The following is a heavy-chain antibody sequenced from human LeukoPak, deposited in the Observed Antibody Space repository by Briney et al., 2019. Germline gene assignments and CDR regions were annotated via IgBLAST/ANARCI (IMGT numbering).Heavy chain of an antibody. V-gene: IGHV3-21*01. CDR3: ARGGMTTVGDFDY. D-gene: IGHD4-11*01. CDR1: GFTFSNAW. J-gene: IGHJ4*02. Sequence: GGSLRLSCAASGFTFSNAWMSWVRQAPGKGLEWVSSISSSSSYIYYADSVKGRFTISRDNAKNSLYLQMNSLRAEDTAVYYCARGGMTTVGDFDYWGQGTLVTVSS. CDR2: ISSSSSYI.